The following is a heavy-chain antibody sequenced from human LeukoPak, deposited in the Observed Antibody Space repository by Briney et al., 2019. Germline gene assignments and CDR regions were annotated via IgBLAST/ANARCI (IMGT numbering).Heavy chain of an antibody. CDR2: IIPIFGTA. D-gene: IGHD2-2*01. CDR1: GGTFSSYA. Sequence: ASVKVSCKASGGTFSSYAISWVRQAPGQGLEWMGGIIPIFGTANYAQKFQGRVTITTDESTSTAYLELSSLRSEDTAVYYCARDRSGDCSSTSCYVFDYWGQGTLVTVSS. CDR3: ARDRSGDCSSTSCYVFDY. V-gene: IGHV1-69*05. J-gene: IGHJ4*02.